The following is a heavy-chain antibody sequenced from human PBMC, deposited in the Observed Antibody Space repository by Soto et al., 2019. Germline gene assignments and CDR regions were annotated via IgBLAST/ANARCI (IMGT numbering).Heavy chain of an antibody. V-gene: IGHV3-15*01. J-gene: IGHJ3*02. CDR3: TTAARINMIVVVVQNPHWRRFDI. D-gene: IGHD3-22*01. CDR2: IKSKTDGGTT. Sequence: GGSLRLSCAASGFTVSNAWMSWVRQAQGKGREWVGRIKSKTDGGTTDYAAPVKGRITISRDDSKNTLYLQKNSLNTEDTAVYYCTTAARINMIVVVVQNPHWRRFDIWGQGTMVTVSS. CDR1: GFTVSNAW.